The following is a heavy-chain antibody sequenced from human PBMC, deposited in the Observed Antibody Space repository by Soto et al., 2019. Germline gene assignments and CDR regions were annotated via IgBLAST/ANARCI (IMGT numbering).Heavy chain of an antibody. Sequence: GGSLRLSCAASGFTFSSYAMSWVRQAPGKGLEWVSAISGSGGSTYYADSVKGRFTISRDNSKNTLYLQMNSLRAEDTAVYYCAKDSPHYDFWSGSSPRTDYWGQGTLVTVSS. CDR3: AKDSPHYDFWSGSSPRTDY. CDR1: GFTFSSYA. D-gene: IGHD3-3*01. CDR2: ISGSGGST. J-gene: IGHJ4*02. V-gene: IGHV3-23*01.